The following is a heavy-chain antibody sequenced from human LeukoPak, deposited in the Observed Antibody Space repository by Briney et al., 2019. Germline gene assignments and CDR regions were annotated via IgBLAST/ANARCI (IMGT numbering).Heavy chain of an antibody. Sequence: GGSLRLPCVASGLIVSCNYMTWVRQAPGKGLEWVAVIYSSGGTYYADSVKGRFTISRDNSKNTLYLQMNSLRAEDTVVYYCARDSSVTTVDYWGQGTLVTVSS. CDR1: GLIVSCNY. V-gene: IGHV3-66*01. CDR2: IYSSGGT. CDR3: ARDSSVTTVDY. J-gene: IGHJ4*02. D-gene: IGHD4-17*01.